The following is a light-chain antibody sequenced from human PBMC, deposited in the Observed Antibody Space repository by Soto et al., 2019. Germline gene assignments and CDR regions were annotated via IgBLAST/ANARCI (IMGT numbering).Light chain of an antibody. CDR1: QSINKW. CDR3: QQLNSYPIT. CDR2: EVS. V-gene: IGKV1-5*03. Sequence: MTQSPSTLSASVGDRVTISCRASQSINKWLAWYQHKPGKAPNLLIYEVSTLHSGVPSRFSGSGSGTDFTLTISSLQPEDFATYFCQQLNSYPITFGQGTRLEIK. J-gene: IGKJ5*01.